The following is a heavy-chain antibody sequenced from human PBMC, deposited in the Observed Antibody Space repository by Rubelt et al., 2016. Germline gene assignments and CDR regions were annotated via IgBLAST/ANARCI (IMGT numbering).Heavy chain of an antibody. CDR2: INHSGST. Sequence: MGLEWIGEINHSGSTNYNPSLKSRVTISVDTSKNQFSLKLSSVTAADTAVYYCARGHPLGYCSSTSCYWPFDYWGQGTLVTVSS. J-gene: IGHJ4*02. V-gene: IGHV4-34*01. CDR3: ARGHPLGYCSSTSCYWPFDY. D-gene: IGHD2-2*01.